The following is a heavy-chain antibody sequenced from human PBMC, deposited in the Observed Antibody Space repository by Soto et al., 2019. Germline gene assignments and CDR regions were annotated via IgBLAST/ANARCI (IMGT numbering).Heavy chain of an antibody. CDR2: INPMGGST. V-gene: IGHV1-46*01. J-gene: IGHJ5*02. D-gene: IGHD6-13*01. CDR3: ARDLAAGDL. Sequence: QEQLVQSGAEVKEPGASVKVSCKASGYTFINYYIHWVRQAPGQGLEWMAIINPMGGSTNYAQELQGRSTLPSDTSRSTVYMKLSSLRFEDTALFYCARDLAAGDLWGQGTLVTVSS. CDR1: GYTFINYY.